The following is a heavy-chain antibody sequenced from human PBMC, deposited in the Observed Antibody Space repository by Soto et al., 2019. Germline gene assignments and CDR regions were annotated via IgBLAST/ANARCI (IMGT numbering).Heavy chain of an antibody. CDR3: ATVSFYGSGTTYFGY. Sequence: ASVKVSCKASGYTFTSYDMHWVRQAPGQGLEWMGIINPSGGSTSYAQKFQGRVTMTRDTSTSTVYMELSSLRSEDTAVYYCATVSFYGSGTTYFGYWGQGTLVTVFS. CDR1: GYTFTSYD. D-gene: IGHD3-10*01. CDR2: INPSGGST. J-gene: IGHJ4*02. V-gene: IGHV1-46*01.